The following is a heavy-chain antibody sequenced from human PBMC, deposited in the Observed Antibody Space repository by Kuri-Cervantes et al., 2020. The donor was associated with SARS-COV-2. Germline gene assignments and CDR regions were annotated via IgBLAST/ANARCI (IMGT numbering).Heavy chain of an antibody. Sequence: GESLKISCAASGLSFSTYAMSWVRQAPGKGLEWVSGTSGSGGSTYYADYVKGRFTISRDNAKNSLYLQMNSLRAEDTAVYYCARGGYDYGDYWPKTQGGNWFDPWGQGTLVTVSS. V-gene: IGHV3-23*01. CDR2: TSGSGGST. J-gene: IGHJ5*02. CDR3: ARGGYDYGDYWPKTQGGNWFDP. CDR1: GLSFSTYA. D-gene: IGHD4-17*01.